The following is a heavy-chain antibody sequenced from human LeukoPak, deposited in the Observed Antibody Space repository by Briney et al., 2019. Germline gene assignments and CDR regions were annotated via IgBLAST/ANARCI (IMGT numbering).Heavy chain of an antibody. CDR1: GYIFTSYG. V-gene: IGHV1-18*01. J-gene: IGHJ4*02. D-gene: IGHD3-22*01. CDR3: ARDTARYSSDTSGYYGFDY. CDR2: ISAHNDNT. Sequence: ASVKVSCKASGYIFTSYGISWVRQAPGQGLEWMGWISAHNDNTNYAQKFQGRVTMTTDTFTSTAFLELRSLGSDDTAVYYCARDTARYSSDTSGYYGFDYWGQGTLVTVSS.